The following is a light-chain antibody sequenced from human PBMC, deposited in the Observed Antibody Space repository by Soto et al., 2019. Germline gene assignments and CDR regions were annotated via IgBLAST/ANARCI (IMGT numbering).Light chain of an antibody. Sequence: QSVLTQPPSASGAPGLRVTISCSGSSSNIGSNYVYWYQQLPGTAPKLLIYRNNQRPSGVPDRFSGSKSGTSASLAISGLRSEDEADYYCAAWDDSLSVLYVFGTGTKVTVL. V-gene: IGLV1-47*01. CDR2: RNN. CDR3: AAWDDSLSVLYV. J-gene: IGLJ1*01. CDR1: SSNIGSNY.